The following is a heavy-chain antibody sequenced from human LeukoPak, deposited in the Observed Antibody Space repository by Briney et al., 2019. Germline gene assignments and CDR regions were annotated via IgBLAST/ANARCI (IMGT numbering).Heavy chain of an antibody. J-gene: IGHJ4*02. Sequence: SETLSLTCTVPGGSISSYYWSWIRQPPGKGLEWIGYIYYSGSTNYNPSLKSRVTISVDTSKNQFSLKLSSVTAADTAVYYCARVYSSGWYWDFDYWGQGTLVTVPS. CDR3: ARVYSSGWYWDFDY. CDR2: IYYSGST. V-gene: IGHV4-59*01. D-gene: IGHD6-19*01. CDR1: GGSISSYY.